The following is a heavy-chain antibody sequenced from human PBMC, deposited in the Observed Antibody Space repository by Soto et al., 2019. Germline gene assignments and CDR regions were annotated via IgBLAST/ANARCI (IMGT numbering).Heavy chain of an antibody. Sequence: SQTLSLTCAISGDSVSSNSAAWNWIRQSPSRGLEWLGRTYYRSKWYNDYAVSVKSRITINPDTSKNQFSLQLNSVTPEDTAVYYCTRDLGITRQNIVHPHDAFDIWGQGTMVTVSS. V-gene: IGHV6-1*01. CDR1: GDSVSSNSAA. J-gene: IGHJ3*02. CDR3: TRDLGITRQNIVHPHDAFDI. D-gene: IGHD3-16*02. CDR2: TYYRSKWYN.